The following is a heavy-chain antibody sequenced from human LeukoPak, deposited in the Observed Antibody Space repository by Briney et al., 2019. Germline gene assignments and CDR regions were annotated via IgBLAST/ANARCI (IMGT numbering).Heavy chain of an antibody. D-gene: IGHD2-21*02. CDR3: ARGWGDLPDY. CDR1: GGSISSSDW. J-gene: IGHJ4*02. Sequence: PSGTLSLTCAVSGGSISSSDWWSWVRQPPGKGLEWIGEIYHSGSTNYNPSLKSRVTISLDIFKNQFSLKVSSVTAADTAVYYCARGWGDLPDYWGQGTLVTVSS. CDR2: IYHSGST. V-gene: IGHV4-4*02.